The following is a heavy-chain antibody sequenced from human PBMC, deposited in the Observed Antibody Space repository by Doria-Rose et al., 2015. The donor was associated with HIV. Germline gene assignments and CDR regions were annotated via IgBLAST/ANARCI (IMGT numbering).Heavy chain of an antibody. V-gene: IGHV4-31*03. CDR1: GASVSSRGYY. CDR3: ARMGSYRELDY. J-gene: IGHJ4*02. Sequence: LSLTCSVSGASVSSRGYYWNWIRQVPGKGLESLGYTYYTGTSGYSPSLKSRLNMAVDTSKNQFSLKLSFVTVADTAVYYCARMGSYRELDYWGQGALVIVSA. D-gene: IGHD3-3*01. CDR2: TYYTGTS.